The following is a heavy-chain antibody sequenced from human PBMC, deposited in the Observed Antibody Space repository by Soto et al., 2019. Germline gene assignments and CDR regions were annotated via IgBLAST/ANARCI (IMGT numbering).Heavy chain of an antibody. CDR2: ISAHNGNT. D-gene: IGHD1-1*01. CDR3: ARGRYGDY. CDR1: GYAFTTYV. V-gene: IGHV1-18*01. J-gene: IGHJ4*02. Sequence: QVHLVQSGAEVKKPGASVKVSCKGSGYAFTTYVITWVRQAPGQGLEWMGWISAHNGNTNYAQKLQGRVTVTRDTSTRTAYMELRSLRSDGTAVYYCARGRYGDYWGQGALVTVSS.